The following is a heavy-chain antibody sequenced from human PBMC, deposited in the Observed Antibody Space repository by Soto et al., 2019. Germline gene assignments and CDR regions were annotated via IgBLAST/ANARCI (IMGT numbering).Heavy chain of an antibody. D-gene: IGHD3-3*01. CDR2: IKSKTDGGTT. V-gene: IGHV3-15*01. CDR1: GFTFSNAW. Sequence: GGSLRLSCAASGFTFSNAWMSWVRQAPGKGLEWVGRIKSKTDGGTTDYAAPVKGRFTISRDDSKNTLYLQMNSLKTEDTAVYYCTTALPPLRFLEWLLFDYWGQGTLVTVSS. CDR3: TTALPPLRFLEWLLFDY. J-gene: IGHJ4*02.